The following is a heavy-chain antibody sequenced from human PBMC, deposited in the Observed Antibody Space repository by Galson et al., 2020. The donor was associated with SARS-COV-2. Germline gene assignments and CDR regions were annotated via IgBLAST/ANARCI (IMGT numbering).Heavy chain of an antibody. V-gene: IGHV3-30-3*01. CDR2: ISYDGSNK. Sequence: GRSLRLSCAPSGLTFSSYAMHWVRQPPGKGLEWVAVISYDGSNKYYADSVKGRFTISRHNSKNTLYLQMSSLRAEDTAVYYCARPGSGRYYSYFDYWGQGTLVTVSS. J-gene: IGHJ4*02. CDR1: GLTFSSYA. CDR3: ARPGSGRYYSYFDY. D-gene: IGHD3-10*01.